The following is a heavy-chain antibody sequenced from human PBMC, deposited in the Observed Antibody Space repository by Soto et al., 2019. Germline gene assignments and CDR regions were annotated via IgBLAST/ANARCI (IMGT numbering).Heavy chain of an antibody. CDR1: GYTFTSYA. V-gene: IGHV1-2*02. CDR3: ARDRDSSSWYGNNWFDP. Sequence: ASVKVSCKSSGYTFTSYAMHWVRQAPGQRLEWMGWINPSSGSTNYSQKFQGRVTMTRDTSISTAYMELSRLRSDDTAVYYCARDRDSSSWYGNNWFDPWGQGTLVTVS. D-gene: IGHD6-13*01. CDR2: INPSSGST. J-gene: IGHJ5*02.